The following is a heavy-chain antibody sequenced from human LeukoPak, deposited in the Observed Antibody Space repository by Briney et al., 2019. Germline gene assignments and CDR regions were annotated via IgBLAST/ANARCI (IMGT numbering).Heavy chain of an antibody. CDR1: GYTFTGYY. Sequence: ASVKVSCKASGYTFTGYYMHWVRQALGQGLEWMGWINPNSGGTNYAQKFQGRVTMTRDTSISTAYMELSRLRSDDTAVYYCARGGNDRLPYYYYYMDVWGKGTTVTVSS. CDR2: INPNSGGT. CDR3: ARGGNDRLPYYYYYMDV. V-gene: IGHV1-2*02. D-gene: IGHD3-22*01. J-gene: IGHJ6*03.